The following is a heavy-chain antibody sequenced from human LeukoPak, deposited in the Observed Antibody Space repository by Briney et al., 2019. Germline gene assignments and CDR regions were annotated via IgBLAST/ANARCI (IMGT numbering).Heavy chain of an antibody. Sequence: GESLKISCAASGFTFSSYSMNWVRQAPGKGLEWVSSISSSSSYIYYADSVKGRFTISRDNAKNSLYLQMNSLRAEDTAVYYCARMTTGGWAFDIWGQGTMVTVSS. CDR2: ISSSSSYI. V-gene: IGHV3-21*01. J-gene: IGHJ3*02. CDR1: GFTFSSYS. D-gene: IGHD4-17*01. CDR3: ARMTTGGWAFDI.